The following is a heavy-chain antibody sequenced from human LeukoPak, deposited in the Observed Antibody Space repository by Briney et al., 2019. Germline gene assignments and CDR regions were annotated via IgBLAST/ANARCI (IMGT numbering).Heavy chain of an antibody. CDR2: IKQDGSET. Sequence: SGGSLRLSCEASGFTFSSYWMSWVRQAPGKGLEWVANIKQDGSETYYVDSVKGRFTISRDNAKNSLYLQMNSLRAEDTAVYYCATYSSSNAREFQYWGQGTLVTVSS. CDR3: ATYSSSNAREFQY. J-gene: IGHJ1*01. V-gene: IGHV3-7*01. D-gene: IGHD2-2*01. CDR1: GFTFSSYW.